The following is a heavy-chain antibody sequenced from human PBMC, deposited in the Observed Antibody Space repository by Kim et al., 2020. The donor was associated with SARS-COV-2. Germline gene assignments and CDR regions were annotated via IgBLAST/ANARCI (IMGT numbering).Heavy chain of an antibody. V-gene: IGHV3-9*01. J-gene: IGHJ5*02. CDR3: AKDSSRGDKPYNWFDP. Sequence: GGSLRLSCAASGFTFDDYGMHWVRQAPGKGLEWVAGISWNSGSIGYADSVKGRFTISRDNAKNSLYLQMNSLRAEDTALYYCAKDSSRGDKPYNWFDPWG. CDR2: ISWNSGSI. CDR1: GFTFDDYG. D-gene: IGHD2-21*02.